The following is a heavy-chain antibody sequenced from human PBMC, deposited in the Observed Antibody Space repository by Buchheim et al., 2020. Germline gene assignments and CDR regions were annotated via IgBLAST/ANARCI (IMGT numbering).Heavy chain of an antibody. J-gene: IGHJ6*03. Sequence: QVQLVQSGAEVKKPGSSVKVSCKASGGTFSSYAISWVRQAPGQGLEWMGGIIPIFGTANYAQKFQGRVTITADKSTSTAYMELSSLRSEDTAVYYCARDMGSSSSSGMVGGYYYYYYMDVWGKGTT. D-gene: IGHD6-6*01. CDR3: ARDMGSSSSSGMVGGYYYYYYMDV. V-gene: IGHV1-69*06. CDR1: GGTFSSYA. CDR2: IIPIFGTA.